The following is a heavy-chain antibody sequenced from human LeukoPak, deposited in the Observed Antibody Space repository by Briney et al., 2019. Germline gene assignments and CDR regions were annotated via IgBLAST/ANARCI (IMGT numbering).Heavy chain of an antibody. Sequence: SETLSLTCAVYGGSFSGYYWSWIRQPPVKVLAWIGEINHSGSTNYNPSLKSRVTISVDTSKNQFSLKLSSVTAADTAVYYCARGPDIVATIGKYYFDYWGQGTLVTVSS. CDR2: INHSGST. CDR3: ARGPDIVATIGKYYFDY. V-gene: IGHV4-34*01. CDR1: GGSFSGYY. J-gene: IGHJ4*02. D-gene: IGHD5-12*01.